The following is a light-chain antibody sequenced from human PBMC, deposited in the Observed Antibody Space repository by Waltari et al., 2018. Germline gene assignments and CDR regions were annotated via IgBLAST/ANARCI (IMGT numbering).Light chain of an antibody. Sequence: QSGLTQPASVSGSPGQSITISCTGTRSALGYYHFVSWYQHHPGKAPKLVIFDVSRWPSGVSHRFSGSKSGNTASLTISGLQAEDEAAYYCASYTSANTVLFGGGTKVTVL. CDR2: DVS. CDR1: RSALGYYHF. J-gene: IGLJ2*01. CDR3: ASYTSANTVL. V-gene: IGLV2-14*03.